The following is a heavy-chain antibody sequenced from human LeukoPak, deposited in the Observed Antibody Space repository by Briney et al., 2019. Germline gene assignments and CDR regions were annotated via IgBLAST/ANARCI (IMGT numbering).Heavy chain of an antibody. J-gene: IGHJ4*01. V-gene: IGHV4-59*02. CDR2: ISYGGST. CDR3: ARGPAEDSSYEY. D-gene: IGHD5-12*01. CDR1: GSSVGGYY. Sequence: SETPSLPCTVSGSSVGGYYRSWLRPSPGKGPEWIGYISYGGSTNYNPSLQSQTTISADTSKNQISLTMAYVTAADTAVYYCARGPAEDSSYEYWGRGTLVTVSS.